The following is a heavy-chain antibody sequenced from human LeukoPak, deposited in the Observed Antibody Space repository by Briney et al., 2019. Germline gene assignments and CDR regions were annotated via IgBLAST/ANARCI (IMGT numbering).Heavy chain of an antibody. CDR2: ISSSSRYI. V-gene: IGHV3-21*01. J-gene: IGHJ4*02. D-gene: IGHD5-12*01. Sequence: GGSLRLSCAASGFTFSSYSMNWVRQAPGKGLEWVASISSSSRYIYYADSGKGPLTLARDNAKNSLYLQMNSLRAEDTAVYYCARGRATYISYWGQGTLVTVSS. CDR1: GFTFSSYS. CDR3: ARGRATYISY.